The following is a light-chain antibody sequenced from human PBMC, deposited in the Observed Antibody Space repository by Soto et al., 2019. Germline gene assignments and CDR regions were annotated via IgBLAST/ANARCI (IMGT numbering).Light chain of an antibody. CDR1: QDISNY. J-gene: IGKJ3*01. Sequence: DIQMTQSPSSLSASVGDRVTITCQASQDISNYLNWYQQKPGKAPKLLIYDASNLETGVPSRFSGSGSGTDFTFTISSLQPEDFATYYCQQYDYLPSFTFGPGTKV. CDR3: QQYDYLPSFT. V-gene: IGKV1-33*01. CDR2: DAS.